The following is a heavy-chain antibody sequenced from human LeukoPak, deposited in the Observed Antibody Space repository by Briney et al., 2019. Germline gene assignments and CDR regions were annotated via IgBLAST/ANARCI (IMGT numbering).Heavy chain of an antibody. J-gene: IGHJ4*02. CDR1: GGSFSGYY. D-gene: IGHD3-3*01. CDR2: INHGGST. CDR3: AARKVRFLEWLRDDY. V-gene: IGHV4-34*01. Sequence: ETLSLTCAVYGGSFSGYYWSWIRQPPGKGLERIGEINHGGSTNYNPSLKSRVTISVDTSKNQFSLNLSSVTAADTAVYYCAARKVRFLEWLRDDYWGQGSLVTVSS.